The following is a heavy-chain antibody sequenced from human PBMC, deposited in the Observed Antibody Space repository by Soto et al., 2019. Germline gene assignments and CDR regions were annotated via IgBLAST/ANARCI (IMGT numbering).Heavy chain of an antibody. J-gene: IGHJ4*02. CDR3: ARFTRGSSGDY. D-gene: IGHD6-25*01. CDR2: IKEDGSDK. CDR1: GVTFNTYW. Sequence: XGSLRLSCVAAGVTFNTYWKSWVRQAPGKGLEWVANIKEDGSDKYYVDSVKGRFTISRDNAKNLLYLQMNSLGAGDTAMYYCARFTRGSSGDYWGQGPLVTVSS. V-gene: IGHV3-7*01.